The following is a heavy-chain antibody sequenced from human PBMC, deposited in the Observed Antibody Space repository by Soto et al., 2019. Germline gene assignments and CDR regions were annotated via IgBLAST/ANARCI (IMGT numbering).Heavy chain of an antibody. Sequence: QTLSLTCAVSGGSISSGGYSWSWIRQPPGKGLEWIGYIYHSGSTYYNPSLKSRVTISVDRSKNQFSLKLSSVTAADTAVYYCARASGYYYDSRTFDPWGQGTLVTVSS. CDR2: IYHSGST. J-gene: IGHJ5*02. D-gene: IGHD3-22*01. CDR3: ARASGYYYDSRTFDP. CDR1: GGSISSGGYS. V-gene: IGHV4-30-2*01.